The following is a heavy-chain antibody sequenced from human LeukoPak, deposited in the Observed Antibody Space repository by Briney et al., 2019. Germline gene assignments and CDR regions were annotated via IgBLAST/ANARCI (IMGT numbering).Heavy chain of an antibody. V-gene: IGHV4-30-4*08. Sequence: PSQTLSLTCTVSGGSISSGDYYWSWIRQPPGKGLEWIGYIYYSGSTYYNPSLKSRVTISVDTSKSQFSLKLSSVTAADTAVYYCARSRIVVVPAAMELNWFDPWGQGTLVTVSS. J-gene: IGHJ5*02. D-gene: IGHD2-2*01. CDR2: IYYSGST. CDR3: ARSRIVVVPAAMELNWFDP. CDR1: GGSISSGDYY.